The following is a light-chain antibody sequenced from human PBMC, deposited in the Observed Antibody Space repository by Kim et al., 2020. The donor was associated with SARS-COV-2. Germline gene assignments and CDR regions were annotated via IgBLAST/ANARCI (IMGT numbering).Light chain of an antibody. CDR1: QSLSSN. CDR3: QQYNNWPRT. V-gene: IGKV3-15*01. Sequence: EVVLTQSPATLSVSPGEGATLSCRASQSLSSNLAWYQKKPGQAPNLLIYGASTRATGIPARFSGSGSGTEFTLSISSLQSEDLAVYYCQQYNNWPRTFGQGTKVDIK. CDR2: GAS. J-gene: IGKJ1*01.